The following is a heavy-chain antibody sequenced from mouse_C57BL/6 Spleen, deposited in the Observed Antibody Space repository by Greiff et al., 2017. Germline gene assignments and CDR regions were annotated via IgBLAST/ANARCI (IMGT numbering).Heavy chain of an antibody. D-gene: IGHD4-1*01. J-gene: IGHJ2*01. Sequence: VQLQQSGPELVKPGASVKISCKASGYAFSSSWMNWVKQRPGKGLEGIGRIYPGDGDTNYNGKFKGKATLTADKSSSTTYMQLSSLTSEDSAVYFCARSPNWDKNCVDYWGQGTTLTVSS. CDR3: ARSPNWDKNCVDY. V-gene: IGHV1-82*01. CDR1: GYAFSSSW. CDR2: IYPGDGDT.